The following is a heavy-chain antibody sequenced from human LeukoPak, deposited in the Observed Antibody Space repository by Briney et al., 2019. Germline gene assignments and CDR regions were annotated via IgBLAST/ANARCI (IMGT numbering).Heavy chain of an antibody. J-gene: IGHJ6*03. V-gene: IGHV3-15*01. Sequence: GGSLRLSRAASGFTFSNAWMSWVRQAPGKGLEWVGRIKSKTDGGTTDYAAPVKGRFTISRDDSKNTLYLQMNSLKTEDTAVYYCTTTVTTRGYYYYYMDVWGKGTTVTVSS. CDR3: TTTVTTRGYYYYYMDV. D-gene: IGHD4-11*01. CDR2: IKSKTDGGTT. CDR1: GFTFSNAW.